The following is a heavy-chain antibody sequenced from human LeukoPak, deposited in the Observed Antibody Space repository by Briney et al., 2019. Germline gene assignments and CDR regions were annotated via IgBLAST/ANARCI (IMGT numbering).Heavy chain of an antibody. CDR2: ITGSGGST. D-gene: IGHD2-2*01. V-gene: IGHV3-23*01. J-gene: IGHJ4*02. CDR3: AKSVALVVPAAMNY. CDR1: GLIFSNYA. Sequence: GGSLRLSCAASGLIFSNYAMSWVRQAPGKGLEWVSGITGSGGSTYYADSVKGRFTISRDNSKNTLYLQMNSLRAEDTAVYYCAKSVALVVPAAMNYWGQGTLVTVSS.